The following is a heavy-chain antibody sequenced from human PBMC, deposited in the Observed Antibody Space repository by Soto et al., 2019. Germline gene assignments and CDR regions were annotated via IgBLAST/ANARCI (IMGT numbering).Heavy chain of an antibody. J-gene: IGHJ6*03. V-gene: IGHV1-18*01. CDR1: GYSFTNYG. D-gene: IGHD3-9*01. CDR3: ARDRGVAPPVTGNTHYYYYMDV. Sequence: QDQLVQSGVEVKKPGASVKVSCKASGYSFTNYGITWVRQAAGQGFEWMGWISAYNGNTNYAQKFQGRVTLTTDAATCTAYLELRSLRSVDTAVYYCARDRGVAPPVTGNTHYYYYMDVWGKATTVTVYS. CDR2: ISAYNGNT.